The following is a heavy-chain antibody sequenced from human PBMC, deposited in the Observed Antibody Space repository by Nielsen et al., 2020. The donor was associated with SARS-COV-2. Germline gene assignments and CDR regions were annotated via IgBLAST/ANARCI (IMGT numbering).Heavy chain of an antibody. CDR3: ARGGVLRYYYYYYYMDV. J-gene: IGHJ6*03. CDR2: IYYSGST. Sequence: SETLSLTCTVSGGSVSSGSYYWSWIRQPPGKGLEWIGYIYYSGSTNYNPSLKSRVTISVDTSKNQFSLKLSSVTAADTAVYYCARGGVLRYYYYYYYMDVWGKGTTVTVSS. V-gene: IGHV4-61*01. D-gene: IGHD4-17*01. CDR1: GGSVSSGSYY.